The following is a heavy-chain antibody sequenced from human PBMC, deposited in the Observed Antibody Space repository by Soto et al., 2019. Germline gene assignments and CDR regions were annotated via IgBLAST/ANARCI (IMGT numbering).Heavy chain of an antibody. V-gene: IGHV4-59*08. D-gene: IGHD3-10*01. CDR2: IHSXRT. CDR3: ARHDGSRSTDY. CDR1: CGSISSDY. J-gene: IGHJ4*02. Sequence: XXTLSLTCTVSCGSISSDYWNWIRQPPGKGLEWIXYIHSXRTTHSASLRXXVTISVDXXKNQSSLKLSSVTPADTAVYFCARHDGSRSTDYWGQGTLVTVSS.